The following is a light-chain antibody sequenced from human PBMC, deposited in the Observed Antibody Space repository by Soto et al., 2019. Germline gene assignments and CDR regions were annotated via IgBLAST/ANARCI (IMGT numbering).Light chain of an antibody. CDR2: WAS. V-gene: IGKV4-1*01. CDR3: QQYFTSPWT. Sequence: VLTQSPDSLAVSLGERATVNCKSSQTVLDSSTNKSYVAWYQKKPGHPPKLLVHWASTRESGVPDRFSGGGSGTDFTLTIASLQAEDVAVYYCQQYFTSPWTFGQGTKVEI. J-gene: IGKJ1*01. CDR1: QTVLDSSTNKSY.